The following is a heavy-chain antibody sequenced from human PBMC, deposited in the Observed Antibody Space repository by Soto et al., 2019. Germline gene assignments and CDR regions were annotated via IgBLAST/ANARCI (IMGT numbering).Heavy chain of an antibody. D-gene: IGHD5-12*01. Sequence: GGSLRLSCAASGFTFSSYAMSWVRQAPGKGLEWVSAISGSGGSTYYADSVKGRFTISRDNSKNTLYLKMNSLRAEDTAVYYCAKDPLAGVATIQGTDYWGQGTLVTVSS. CDR2: ISGSGGST. J-gene: IGHJ4*02. CDR1: GFTFSSYA. CDR3: AKDPLAGVATIQGTDY. V-gene: IGHV3-23*01.